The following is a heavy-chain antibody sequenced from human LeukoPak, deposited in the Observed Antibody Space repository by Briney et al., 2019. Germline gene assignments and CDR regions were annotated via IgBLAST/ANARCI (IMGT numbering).Heavy chain of an antibody. CDR1: GGIFSSYA. V-gene: IGHV1-69*01. CDR2: IIPIFGTA. J-gene: IGHJ3*02. Sequence: SVKVSCKASGGIFSSYAISWVRQAPGQGLEWMGGIIPIFGTANYAQKFQGRVTITADESTSTAYMELSSLRSEDTAVYYCARGNGRITIFGEWLLVAFDIWGQGTMVTVSS. CDR3: ARGNGRITIFGEWLLVAFDI. D-gene: IGHD3-3*01.